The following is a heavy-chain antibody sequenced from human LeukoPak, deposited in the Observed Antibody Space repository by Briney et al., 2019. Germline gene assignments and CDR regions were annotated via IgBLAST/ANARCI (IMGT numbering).Heavy chain of an antibody. J-gene: IGHJ4*02. D-gene: IGHD3-22*01. V-gene: IGHV3-23*01. CDR3: AKDLPRYYYDSSGSYFDY. Sequence: GGSLRLSCAASGFTFSSYVMSWVRQAPGKGLERVSDISGSGGSTYYADSVKGRFTISRDNFKNTLYLQMNSLRVEDTAVYYCAKDLPRYYYDSSGSYFDYWGQGALVTVSS. CDR2: ISGSGGST. CDR1: GFTFSSYV.